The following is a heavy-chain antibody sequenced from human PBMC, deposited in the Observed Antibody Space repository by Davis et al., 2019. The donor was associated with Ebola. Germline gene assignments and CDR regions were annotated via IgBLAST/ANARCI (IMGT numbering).Heavy chain of an antibody. CDR3: ARSEHGDYRFKFYHGMDV. CDR2: IYYSGST. V-gene: IGHV4-39*01. J-gene: IGHJ6*02. Sequence: SETLSLTCTVSGGSISSSSYYWGWIRQPPGKGLEWIGSIYYSGSTYYNPSLKSRVAISVDTSKNQFSLKLSSVTAADTAVYYCARSEHGDYRFKFYHGMDVWGQGTTVTVSS. D-gene: IGHD4-17*01. CDR1: GGSISSSSYY.